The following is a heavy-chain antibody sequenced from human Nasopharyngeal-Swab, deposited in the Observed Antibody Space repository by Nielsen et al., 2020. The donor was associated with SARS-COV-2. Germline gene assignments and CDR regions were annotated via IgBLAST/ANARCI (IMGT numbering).Heavy chain of an antibody. V-gene: IGHV3-30-3*01. D-gene: IGHD5-12*01. CDR3: ARDLGGYVGY. Sequence: GGSLRLSCAASGFTFSSYAMHWVRQAPGKGLEWVAVISYDGSNKYYADSVKGRFTISRDNSKNTLYLQMNSLRAEDTAVYYCARDLGGYVGYWGQGTLATVSS. J-gene: IGHJ4*02. CDR2: ISYDGSNK. CDR1: GFTFSSYA.